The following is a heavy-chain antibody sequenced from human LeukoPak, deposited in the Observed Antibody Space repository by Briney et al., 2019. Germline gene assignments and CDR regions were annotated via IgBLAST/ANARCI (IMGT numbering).Heavy chain of an antibody. CDR3: AREIVGDDAFDI. Sequence: GQSRRLSCAASGFTFSSYAMYWVRQAPGEGLEYVSAIISNGGSTYYANSVKGRFTISRDNSKNTLYLKMGSLRAEDMAVYYCAREIVGDDAFDIWGQGTMVTVSS. J-gene: IGHJ3*02. V-gene: IGHV3-64*01. CDR2: IISNGGST. CDR1: GFTFSSYA. D-gene: IGHD1-26*01.